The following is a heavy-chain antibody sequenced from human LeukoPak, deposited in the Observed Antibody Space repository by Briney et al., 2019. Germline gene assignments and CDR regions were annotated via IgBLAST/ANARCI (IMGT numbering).Heavy chain of an antibody. J-gene: IGHJ4*02. V-gene: IGHV1-46*01. CDR3: ARDQEAFDY. CDR1: EYIFTTDY. CDR2: TNPSGDST. Sequence: ASVKVSCKASEYIFTTDYIHWVRQAPGQGLEWMGTTNPSGDSTTYAQNFQGRVTMTRDTSTSTVHMELSGLRSEDTAVYYCARDQEAFDYWGQGTLVTVSS.